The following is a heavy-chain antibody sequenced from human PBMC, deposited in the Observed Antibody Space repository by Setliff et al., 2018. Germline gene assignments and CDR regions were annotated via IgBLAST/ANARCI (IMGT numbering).Heavy chain of an antibody. D-gene: IGHD3-3*01. V-gene: IGHV4-39*01. CDR2: INYSGRN. Sequence: SETLSLTCNVSGGSFSTSSDYWGWIRQPPGKGLEWIGSINYSGRNYYNPSLKSRVTIFADTSKNQFSLLLNSVTAADTALYYCARQKYWSGYYGEGYYYYMYVWGKGTTVTVSS. CDR1: GGSFSTSSDY. CDR3: ARQKYWSGYYGEGYYYYMYV. J-gene: IGHJ6*03.